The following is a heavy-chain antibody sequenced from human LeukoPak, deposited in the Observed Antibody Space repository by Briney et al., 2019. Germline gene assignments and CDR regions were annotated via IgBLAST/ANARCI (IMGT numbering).Heavy chain of an antibody. D-gene: IGHD5-18*01. CDR1: GFTVGSTH. J-gene: IGHJ6*03. CDR2: VYSGIAT. Sequence: GGSLRLFCAASGFTVGSTHMTWVRQAPGKGLEWVSLVYSGIATHYADSVKGRISISRDHSKNTLYVQMNGLRVEDTAAYYCARLQGYSLGYQYFYYMDVWGTGTTVTVSS. CDR3: ARLQGYSLGYQYFYYMDV. V-gene: IGHV3-53*01.